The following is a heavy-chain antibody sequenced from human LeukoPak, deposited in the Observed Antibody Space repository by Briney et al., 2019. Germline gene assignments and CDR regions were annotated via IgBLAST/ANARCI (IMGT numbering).Heavy chain of an antibody. CDR3: ARVLGCSGGSCYPGAFDI. CDR2: IYTSGST. D-gene: IGHD2-15*01. Sequence: SETLSLTCTVSGGSISSYYWSWIRQPAGKGLEWIGRIYTSGSTNYNPSLKSRVTMSVDTSKNQFSLKLSSVTAADTAVYYCARVLGCSGGSCYPGAFDIWGQGTMVTVSS. CDR1: GGSISSYY. J-gene: IGHJ3*02. V-gene: IGHV4-4*07.